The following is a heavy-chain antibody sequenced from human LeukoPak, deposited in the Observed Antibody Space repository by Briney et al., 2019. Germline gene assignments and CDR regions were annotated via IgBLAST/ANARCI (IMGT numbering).Heavy chain of an antibody. CDR2: INWNGGST. D-gene: IGHD4-17*01. V-gene: IGHV3-20*04. Sequence: GGSLRLSCAASGFTFDDYGMSWVRQAPGKGLEWVSGINWNGGSTGYADSVKGRFTISRDNAKNSLYLQMNSLRAEDTAVYYCARGWAPYGDYARIYYFDYWGQGTLVTVSS. J-gene: IGHJ4*02. CDR1: GFTFDDYG. CDR3: ARGWAPYGDYARIYYFDY.